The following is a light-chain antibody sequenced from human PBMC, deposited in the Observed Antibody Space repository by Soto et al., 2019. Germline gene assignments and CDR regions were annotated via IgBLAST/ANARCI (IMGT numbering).Light chain of an antibody. CDR2: SHN. CDR3: AAWDDSLNDDV. J-gene: IGLJ1*01. Sequence: QSVLTQPPSTSGTPGQRVTIFCSGSSSNIGSNNVNWYQQLPGTAPKLLIYSHNQRPSGVPDRFSGSKSGTSASLAISGLQSEDEADYYCAAWDDSLNDDVFGPGTKVTVL. CDR1: SSNIGSNN. V-gene: IGLV1-44*01.